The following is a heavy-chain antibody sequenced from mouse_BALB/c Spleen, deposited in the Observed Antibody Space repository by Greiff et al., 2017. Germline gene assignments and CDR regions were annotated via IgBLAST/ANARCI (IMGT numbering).Heavy chain of an antibody. CDR2: INPNNGGT. CDR1: GYTFTDYN. Sequence: VQLQQSGPELVKPGASVKIPCTASGYTFTDYNMDWVKQSHGKSLEWIGDINPNNGGTIYNQKFKGKATLTVDKSSSTAYMELRSLTSEDTAVYYCARVENYYGYWFAYWGQGTLVTVSA. D-gene: IGHD1-2*01. V-gene: IGHV1-18*01. CDR3: ARVENYYGYWFAY. J-gene: IGHJ3*01.